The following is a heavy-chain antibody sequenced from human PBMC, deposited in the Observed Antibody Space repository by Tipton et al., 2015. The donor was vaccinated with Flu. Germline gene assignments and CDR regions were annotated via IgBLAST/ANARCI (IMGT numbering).Heavy chain of an antibody. V-gene: IGHV4-39*07. CDR1: GGSISSTSYY. D-gene: IGHD1-1*01. CDR2: IYNTGDT. J-gene: IGHJ4*02. CDR3: AQLSTFYFFFDS. Sequence: TLSLTCSVSGGSISSTSYYWGWVRQTPGKGLQWIGNIYNTGDTFYNPSLRSRVTISQDTSKNQFSLRLRLVTAADTAVYFCAQLSTFYFFFDSWGQGSPVAVSS.